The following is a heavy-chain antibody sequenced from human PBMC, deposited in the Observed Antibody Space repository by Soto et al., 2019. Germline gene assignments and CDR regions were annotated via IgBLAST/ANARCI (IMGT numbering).Heavy chain of an antibody. J-gene: IGHJ5*02. D-gene: IGHD1-1*01. CDR2: IYCAGSK. Sequence: QITLKESGPTLVRPTQTLTLTCAFSGISLSTSGVGVGWIRQPPGKALEWLAVIYCAGSKNYSPSLRSRLTITTDTSKNHVVLAMSKMDPIDTGSNYCETAGTGAWPLDTWGQGTVVTVSS. CDR3: ETAGTGAWPLDT. CDR1: GISLSTSGVG. V-gene: IGHV2-5*02.